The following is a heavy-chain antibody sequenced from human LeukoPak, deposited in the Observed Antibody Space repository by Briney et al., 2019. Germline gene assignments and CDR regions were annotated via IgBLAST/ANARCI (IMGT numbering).Heavy chain of an antibody. CDR3: ASDSGYSYGTFDY. V-gene: IGHV1-69*05. CDR1: GGTFSSYA. J-gene: IGHJ4*02. Sequence: SVKVSCKASGGTFSSYAISWVRQAPGQGLEWMGRIIPSFGTANYAQKFRGRVTITTDESTSTAYMELSSLRSEDTAVYFCASDSGYSYGTFDYSGQGTLVTVSS. CDR2: IIPSFGTA. D-gene: IGHD5-18*01.